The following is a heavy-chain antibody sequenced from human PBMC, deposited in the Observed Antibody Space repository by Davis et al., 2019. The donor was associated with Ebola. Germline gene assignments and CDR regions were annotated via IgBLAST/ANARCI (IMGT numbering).Heavy chain of an antibody. D-gene: IGHD3-10*01. V-gene: IGHV3-23*01. CDR3: ARSLWPLGDY. CDR1: GFTFSSYA. J-gene: IGHJ4*02. CDR2: IRGST. Sequence: LSLTRAASGFTFSSYAMTWVRQAPGKGLEWVSAIRGSTYYADSVKGRFTISRDNSKNTLYLQMNSLRAEDTAVYYCARSLWPLGDYWGQGTLVTVSS.